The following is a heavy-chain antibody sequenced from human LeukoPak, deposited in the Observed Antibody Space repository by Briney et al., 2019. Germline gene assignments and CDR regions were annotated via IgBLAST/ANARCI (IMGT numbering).Heavy chain of an antibody. Sequence: GGSLRLSCAASGFNFSNYDMHWVRQAPGKGLEWVAVILYDGSNKYHGDSVKGRFTISRDNSKNTVYLQMNTLRDDDTAIYYCAKGRSQVVPAAINYWGQGTLVTVSS. CDR1: GFNFSNYD. CDR3: AKGRSQVVPAAINY. CDR2: ILYDGSNK. D-gene: IGHD2-2*02. V-gene: IGHV3-30*12. J-gene: IGHJ4*02.